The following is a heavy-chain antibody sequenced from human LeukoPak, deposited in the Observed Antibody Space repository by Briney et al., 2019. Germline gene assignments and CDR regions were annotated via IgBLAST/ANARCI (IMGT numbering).Heavy chain of an antibody. V-gene: IGHV1-46*01. D-gene: IGHD2-8*01. Sequence: ASVKVSCKASGYTFTSYYMHWVRQAPGQGLEWMEIINPSGGSTSYAQKFQGRVTMTRDMSTSTVYMELSSLRSEDTAVYYCAGSLGYCTSNVCYLKYWGQGTLVTVSS. CDR1: GYTFTSYY. J-gene: IGHJ4*02. CDR3: AGSLGYCTSNVCYLKY. CDR2: INPSGGST.